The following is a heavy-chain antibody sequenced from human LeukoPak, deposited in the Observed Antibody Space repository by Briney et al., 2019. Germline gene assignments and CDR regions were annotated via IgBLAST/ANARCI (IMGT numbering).Heavy chain of an antibody. CDR1: GYTFTVHY. D-gene: IGHD1-1*01. V-gene: IGHV1-2*02. Sequence: ASVKVSCKASGYTFTVHYLHWVRQAPGQGPEWMGWFNPNSGDANYAQRFQGRVTMTRVTSISTAYMEMKGLTIDDTAVYYCARDKGSGMLPFDCWGQGTRVTVSS. CDR3: ARDKGSGMLPFDC. CDR2: FNPNSGDA. J-gene: IGHJ4*02.